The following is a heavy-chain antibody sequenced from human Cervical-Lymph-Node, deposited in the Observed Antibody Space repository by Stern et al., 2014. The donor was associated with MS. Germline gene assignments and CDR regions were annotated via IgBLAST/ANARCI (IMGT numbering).Heavy chain of an antibody. Sequence: QVQLMQSGGEVKKPGASVKVSCKASGYSFSSYGIAWVRQAPGQGLEWMGWISADNGNTNYAQEFQDRVTMTTDTSTSVVHMELRSLRSDDTAVYYCARTYDFWSGYGDYWGQGTLVTVSS. CDR3: ARTYDFWSGYGDY. D-gene: IGHD3-3*01. J-gene: IGHJ4*02. CDR1: GYSFSSYG. V-gene: IGHV1-18*01. CDR2: ISADNGNT.